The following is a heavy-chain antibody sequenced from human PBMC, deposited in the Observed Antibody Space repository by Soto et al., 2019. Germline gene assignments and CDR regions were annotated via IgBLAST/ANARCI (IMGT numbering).Heavy chain of an antibody. Sequence: EVQLVESGGGVVQPGGSLRLSCAASGFTFSDYWMTWVRQAPGKGLVWVSRIDRDVSSTSYADSVKGRFTISRDNAKNTLYLHMKSFSAEDTAVYYCAKSTWFDPWGQGTLVTVSS. CDR1: GFTFSDYW. CDR3: AKSTWFDP. CDR2: IDRDVSST. J-gene: IGHJ5*02. V-gene: IGHV3-74*01.